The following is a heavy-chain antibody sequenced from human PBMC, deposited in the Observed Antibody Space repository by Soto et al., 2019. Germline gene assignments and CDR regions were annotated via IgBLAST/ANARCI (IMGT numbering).Heavy chain of an antibody. D-gene: IGHD4-17*01. J-gene: IGHJ4*02. CDR1: GGTFSSHS. CDR2: VISLFGTA. Sequence: VQLMQSGAEVKKPGSSVKVSCKASGGTFSSHSINWVRQAPGQGLEWMGGVISLFGTANYAHNLKGRVTITADQSTSTAYMELNRLRSDDTAVYYCAREVGYGDFSAALLDWGQGTLVTVSS. CDR3: AREVGYGDFSAALLD. V-gene: IGHV1-69*01.